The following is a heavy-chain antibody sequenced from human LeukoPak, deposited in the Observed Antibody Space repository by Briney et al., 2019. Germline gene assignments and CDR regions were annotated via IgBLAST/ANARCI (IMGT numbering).Heavy chain of an antibody. J-gene: IGHJ4*02. CDR2: MNPNSGNT. D-gene: IGHD2-21*01. CDR3: ATGIVVVSDDYYDY. CDR1: GYTFTNYD. V-gene: IGHV1-8*01. Sequence: GASVKVSCKASGYTFTNYDINWGRQANGQGMEWMGWMNPNSGNTGYAQKFQGRVTMTRNTSISKAYMELSSLRSEDTAVYYCATGIVVVSDDYYDYWGQGTLVTVSS.